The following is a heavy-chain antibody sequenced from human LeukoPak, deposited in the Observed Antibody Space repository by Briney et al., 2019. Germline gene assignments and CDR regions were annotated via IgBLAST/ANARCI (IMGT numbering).Heavy chain of an antibody. CDR1: GFTFSTYA. D-gene: IGHD4-17*01. CDR3: AKQHDDFVWCFDY. Sequence: GGPLRLSCVASGFTFSTYAMSWVRQAPGKGLEWVSGISAGAGSTYYADSVKGRFTISRDNSKNTLYLQMNSLRAEDTAVYYCAKQHDDFVWCFDYWGQGTLVTVSS. V-gene: IGHV3-23*01. J-gene: IGHJ4*02. CDR2: ISAGAGST.